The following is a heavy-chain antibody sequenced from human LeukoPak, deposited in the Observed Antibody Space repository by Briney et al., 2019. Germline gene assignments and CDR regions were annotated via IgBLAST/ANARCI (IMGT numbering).Heavy chain of an antibody. D-gene: IGHD5-24*01. V-gene: IGHV4-4*08. CDR3: ARSEIDAFDI. Sequence: PSETLSLTCTVSGGSISSYYWSWIRQPPGKGLGCIGYIYSSWNTHYNPSIKSRVSISVDTSKNQFSLKLSSVTAADTAVYYCARSEIDAFDIWGQGTMVTVSS. CDR2: IYSSWNT. J-gene: IGHJ3*02. CDR1: GGSISSYY.